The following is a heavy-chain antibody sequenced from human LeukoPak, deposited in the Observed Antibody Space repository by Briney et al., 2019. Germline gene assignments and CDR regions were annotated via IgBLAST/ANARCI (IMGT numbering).Heavy chain of an antibody. J-gene: IGHJ3*02. CDR3: AREEAYDSSGAFDI. V-gene: IGHV4-59*01. CDR2: IYYSGST. Sequence: SETLSLTCTVSGGSISSYYWSWIRQPPGEGLEWIGYIYYSGSTNYNPSLKSRVTISVDTSKNQFSLKLSSVTAADTAVYYCAREEAYDSSGAFDIWGQGTMVTVSS. CDR1: GGSISSYY. D-gene: IGHD3-22*01.